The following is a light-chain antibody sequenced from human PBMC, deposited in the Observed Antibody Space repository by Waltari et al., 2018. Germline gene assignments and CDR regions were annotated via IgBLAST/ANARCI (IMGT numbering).Light chain of an antibody. CDR3: GTWDSSLSGAV. V-gene: IGLV1-51*02. Sequence: QSVLTQPPSVSAAPGQRVTISCSGGSSNIGNNYVSWYRQFPGTAPNLLIYESTGGPSGIPGRFSGSKSGTSATLDITGLQAGDEADYYCGTWDSSLSGAVFGGGTHLTVL. CDR1: SSNIGNNY. J-gene: IGLJ7*01. CDR2: EST.